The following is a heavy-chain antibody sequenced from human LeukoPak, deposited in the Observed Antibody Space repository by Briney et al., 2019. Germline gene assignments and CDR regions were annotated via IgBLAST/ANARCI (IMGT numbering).Heavy chain of an antibody. CDR2: INPSAGST. V-gene: IGHV1-46*01. D-gene: IGHD2-2*01. CDR3: ARAPSYCSGFSCPYYMDV. J-gene: IGHJ6*03. Sequence: ASVKVSCKASGYTFTSYYIDWVRQAPGQGLEWMGIINPSAGSTSYAQKFQGRVTMTRDTSTSTVYMELSSLRSEDTAIYYCARAPSYCSGFSCPYYMDVWGKGTTVTISS. CDR1: GYTFTSYY.